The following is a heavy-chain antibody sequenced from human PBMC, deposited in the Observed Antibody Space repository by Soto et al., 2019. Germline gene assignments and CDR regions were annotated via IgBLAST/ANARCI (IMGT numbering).Heavy chain of an antibody. CDR3: ARHQTEYYDFSSGYLDAFDI. J-gene: IGHJ3*02. CDR1: GYSFTSYW. V-gene: IGHV5-51*01. Sequence: GESLKISCKGSGYSFTSYWIGWVRQMPGKGLEWMGIIYPGDSDTRYSPSFQGQVTISADKSISTAYLQWSSLKASDTAMYYCARHQTEYYDFSSGYLDAFDIWGQGTMVTVSS. D-gene: IGHD3-3*01. CDR2: IYPGDSDT.